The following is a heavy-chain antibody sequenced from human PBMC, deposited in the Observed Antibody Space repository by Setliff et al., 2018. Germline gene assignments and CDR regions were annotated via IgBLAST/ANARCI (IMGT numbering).Heavy chain of an antibody. Sequence: ASVKVSCKASGYTFNNYGITWVRQAPGQGLEWMGWINNYSFKTTYAQKFQARVTMTTDTSTTTAYMELRSLTSEDTAVYYCAISTLSLCSGGNCPNAFDIWGQGTLVTVSS. J-gene: IGHJ3*02. CDR1: GYTFNNYG. CDR2: INNYSFKT. CDR3: AISTLSLCSGGNCPNAFDI. D-gene: IGHD2-15*01. V-gene: IGHV1-18*01.